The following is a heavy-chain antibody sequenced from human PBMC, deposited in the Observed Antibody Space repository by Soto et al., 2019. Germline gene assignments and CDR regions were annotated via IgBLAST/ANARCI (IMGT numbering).Heavy chain of an antibody. CDR2: ILGRGTT. Sequence: GGSLRLSCAASGFTFSYYAMSWVRQAPGKGLEWVAGILGRGTTYYADSVKGRFTISKDNSKSTLYLEMNSLRAEDTAVYYCAKGDLYNYGFWGLEAWGQGTMVTVYS. D-gene: IGHD1-1*01. J-gene: IGHJ5*01. CDR3: AKGDLYNYGFWGLEA. V-gene: IGHV3-23*01. CDR1: GFTFSYYA.